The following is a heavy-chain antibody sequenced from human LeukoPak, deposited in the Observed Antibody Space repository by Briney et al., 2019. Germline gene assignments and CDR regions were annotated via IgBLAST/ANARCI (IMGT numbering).Heavy chain of an antibody. CDR3: ARDPSSGYYADAFDI. CDR1: GGSISSSSYY. CDR2: IYYSGST. Sequence: SETLSLTCTVSGGSISSSSYYWGWIRQPPGKGLEWIGSIYYSGSTYYNPSLKSRVTISVDTSKNQFSLKLSSVTAADTAVYYCARDPSSGYYADAFDIWGQGTMVTISS. V-gene: IGHV4-39*07. D-gene: IGHD3-22*01. J-gene: IGHJ3*02.